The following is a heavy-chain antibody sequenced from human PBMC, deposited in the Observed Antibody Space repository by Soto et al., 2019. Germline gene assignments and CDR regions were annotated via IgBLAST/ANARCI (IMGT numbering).Heavy chain of an antibody. Sequence: SETLSLTCTVSGGSISSYYWSWIRQPPGKGLEWIGYIYYSGSTNYNPSLKSRVTISVDTSKNQFSLKLSSVTAADTAVYYCARLYNPRKEFPGFDPWGQGTLVTVSS. V-gene: IGHV4-59*08. CDR2: IYYSGST. D-gene: IGHD1-1*01. CDR3: ARLYNPRKEFPGFDP. CDR1: GGSISSYY. J-gene: IGHJ5*02.